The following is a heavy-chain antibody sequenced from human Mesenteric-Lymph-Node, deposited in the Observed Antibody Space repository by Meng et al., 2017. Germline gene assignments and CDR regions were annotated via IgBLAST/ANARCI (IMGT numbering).Heavy chain of an antibody. CDR1: GFTFDDYG. V-gene: IGHV3-20*04. Sequence: GGSLRLSCAASGFTFDDYGMSWVRQAPGKGLEWVSGINWNGGSTGYADSVKGRFTISRDNAKNSLYLQMNSLRVEDTAVYYCATFDDYSYPEAIWGQGTLVTVSS. D-gene: IGHD4-11*01. CDR3: ATFDDYSYPEAI. J-gene: IGHJ4*02. CDR2: INWNGGST.